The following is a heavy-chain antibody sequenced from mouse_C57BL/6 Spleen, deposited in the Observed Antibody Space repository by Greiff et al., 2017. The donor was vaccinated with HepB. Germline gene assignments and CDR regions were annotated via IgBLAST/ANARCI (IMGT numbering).Heavy chain of an antibody. CDR2: IDPETGGT. CDR1: GYTFTDYE. V-gene: IGHV1-15*01. Sequence: VQLQQSGAELVRPGASVTLSCKASGYTFTDYEMHWVKQTPVHGLEWIGAIDPETGGTAYNQKFKGKAILTADKSSSTAYMELRSLTSEDSAVYYCTSHSSGYAMDYWGQGTSVTVSS. J-gene: IGHJ4*01. CDR3: TSHSSGYAMDY. D-gene: IGHD3-2*02.